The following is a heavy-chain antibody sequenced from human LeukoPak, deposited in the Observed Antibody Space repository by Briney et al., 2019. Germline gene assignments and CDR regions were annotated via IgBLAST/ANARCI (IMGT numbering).Heavy chain of an antibody. V-gene: IGHV3-23*01. D-gene: IGHD3-16*01. Sequence: GGTLRLSCAASGFTFSSYGMSWVRQAPGKGLEWVSAISGSGGSTYYADSVKGRFTISRDNSKNTLYLQMNSLRAEDTAVYYCAKPWGVMKGYWGQGTLVTVSS. CDR3: AKPWGVMKGY. J-gene: IGHJ4*02. CDR1: GFTFSSYG. CDR2: ISGSGGST.